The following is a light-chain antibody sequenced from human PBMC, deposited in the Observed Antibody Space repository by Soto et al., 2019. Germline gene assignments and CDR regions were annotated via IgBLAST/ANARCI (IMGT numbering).Light chain of an antibody. Sequence: QSVLPQPPSVSGAPGPRVTLSCSGSRSNIGAGSAVHWYQQLPGTAPKLLIYGNSNRPSGVPDRFSGSKSGTSASLAITGLQAEDEADYYCQSYDSSLSGLVFGGGTKLTVL. V-gene: IGLV1-40*01. J-gene: IGLJ2*01. CDR1: RSNIGAGSA. CDR2: GNS. CDR3: QSYDSSLSGLV.